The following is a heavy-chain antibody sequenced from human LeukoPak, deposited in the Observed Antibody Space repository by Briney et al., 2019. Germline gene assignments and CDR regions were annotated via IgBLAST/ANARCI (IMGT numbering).Heavy chain of an antibody. CDR3: AGRRGYYFDY. J-gene: IGHJ4*02. Sequence: SETLSLTCTVSGGSISSYYWSWIRQPPGKGLEWIGYIYYSGSTNYNPSLKSRVTISVDTSKNQFSLKLSSVTAADTAVYYCAGRRGYYFDYRGQGTLVTVSS. D-gene: IGHD3-10*01. CDR1: GGSISSYY. V-gene: IGHV4-59*01. CDR2: IYYSGST.